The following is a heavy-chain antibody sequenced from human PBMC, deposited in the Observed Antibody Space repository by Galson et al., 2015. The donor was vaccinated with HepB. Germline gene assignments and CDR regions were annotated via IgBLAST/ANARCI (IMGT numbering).Heavy chain of an antibody. D-gene: IGHD5-18*01. CDR2: MSYDGSNK. CDR3: ARIPKAHLWSNDAFDI. CDR1: GFTFNSCA. V-gene: IGHV3-30-3*01. Sequence: SLRLSCAASGFTFNSCAMHWVRQAPGKGLEWVAVMSYDGSNKYYADSVKGRFTISRDNFKNTLFLRMNSLRGEDAAVYYCARIPKAHLWSNDAFDIWGQGTMVTVSS. J-gene: IGHJ3*02.